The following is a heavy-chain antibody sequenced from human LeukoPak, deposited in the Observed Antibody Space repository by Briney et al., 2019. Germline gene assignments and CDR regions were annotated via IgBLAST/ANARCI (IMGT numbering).Heavy chain of an antibody. J-gene: IGHJ3*02. Sequence: ASVKLSCKASGYTFTNYGISWVRQAPGQGLEWMGWISAYNGDTNYAQKFQGRVTMTTATSTSTAYMELRSLRSDDTAVYYCATGPKYYYDSSGYYGIWGQGTMVTVSS. CDR2: ISAYNGDT. CDR3: ATGPKYYYDSSGYYGI. CDR1: GYTFTNYG. D-gene: IGHD3-22*01. V-gene: IGHV1-18*01.